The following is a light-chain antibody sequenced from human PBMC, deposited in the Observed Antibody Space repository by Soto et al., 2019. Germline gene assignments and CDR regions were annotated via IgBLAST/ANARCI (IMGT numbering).Light chain of an antibody. Sequence: LTQSPSSLSASVGGRVTITGRASQSVSNNYLAWYQQKPGQAPRLLIYGASNRATGIPDRFSGSGSGTDFTLTISRLEPEDFAVYYCQQYGSSGTFGQGTKVDIK. CDR3: QQYGSSGT. CDR1: QSVSNNY. J-gene: IGKJ1*01. CDR2: GAS. V-gene: IGKV3-20*01.